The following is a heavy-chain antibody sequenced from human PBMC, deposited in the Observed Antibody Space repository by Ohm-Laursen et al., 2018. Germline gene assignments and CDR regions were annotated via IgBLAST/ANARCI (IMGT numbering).Heavy chain of an antibody. CDR2: IIPVSGRG. V-gene: IGHV1-69*06. Sequence: GASVKVSCKASGYTFTSYGISWVRQAPGQGLEWMGGIIPVSGRGNDAPRFQDRVTITADSSTNTAYLELRSLTFEDTAMYYCARGYGQYTGVDWYFDLWGQGTLVIVSS. D-gene: IGHD4-17*01. CDR3: ARGYGQYTGVDWYFDL. J-gene: IGHJ2*01. CDR1: GYTFTSYG.